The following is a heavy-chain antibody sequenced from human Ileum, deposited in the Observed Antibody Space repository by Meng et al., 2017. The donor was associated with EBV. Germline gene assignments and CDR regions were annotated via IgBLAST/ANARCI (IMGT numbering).Heavy chain of an antibody. Sequence: QVQVAGSGPGRVKPSGTLSLPRAVAGDSVSGSDWWSWVRQPPGKGLEWIGEVYHDGATNYHPSLKSRVTISLDKSKNEVNLHLNSLTAADTAVYFCARSSPIVRGLDYWGQGTLVTVSS. CDR1: GDSVSGSDW. CDR2: VYHDGAT. D-gene: IGHD3-10*01. J-gene: IGHJ4*02. CDR3: ARSSPIVRGLDY. V-gene: IGHV4-4*02.